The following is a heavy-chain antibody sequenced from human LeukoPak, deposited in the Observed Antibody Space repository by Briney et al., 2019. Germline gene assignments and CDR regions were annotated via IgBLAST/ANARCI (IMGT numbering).Heavy chain of an antibody. V-gene: IGHV4-38-2*02. D-gene: IGHD3/OR15-3a*01. CDR1: GYSISSGYY. Sequence: SETLSLTCTVSGYSISSGYYWGWIRQPPGKGLEWIGSIYHSGSTYYNPSLKSRVTISVDTSKNQFSLKLSSVTAADTAVYYCARQTRAGLFILPGGQGTLFTVAS. CDR2: IYHSGST. CDR3: ARQTRAGLFILP. J-gene: IGHJ4*02.